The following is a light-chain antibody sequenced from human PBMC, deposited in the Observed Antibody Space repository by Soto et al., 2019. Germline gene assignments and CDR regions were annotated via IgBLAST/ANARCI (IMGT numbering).Light chain of an antibody. J-gene: IGLJ2*01. CDR2: EVS. Sequence: QSVLTQPASVSGSPGQSITISCTGTSSDVGGYNYVSWYQQQSGKAPKLMIHEVSNRPSGISNRFSGSKSGNTASLTLSGLQAEDEADYYCSSYTSSSTLVFGGGTKLTVL. CDR1: SSDVGGYNY. CDR3: SSYTSSSTLV. V-gene: IGLV2-14*01.